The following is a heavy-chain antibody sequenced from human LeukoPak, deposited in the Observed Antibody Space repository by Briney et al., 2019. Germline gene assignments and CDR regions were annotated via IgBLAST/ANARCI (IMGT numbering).Heavy chain of an antibody. V-gene: IGHV4-31*03. J-gene: IGHJ6*01. CDR3: ARDGGLIVGATHRHYYYYGMD. CDR1: GGFISSRCYS. Sequence: PSETLSLTCTVSGGFISSRCYSWSWIRQHPGKGLEWIGYIYYSGSTYYNPSLKSRVTISVDTSKNQFSLKLSSVTAADTAVYYCARDGGLIVGATHRHYYYYGMD. CDR2: IYYSGST. D-gene: IGHD1-26*01.